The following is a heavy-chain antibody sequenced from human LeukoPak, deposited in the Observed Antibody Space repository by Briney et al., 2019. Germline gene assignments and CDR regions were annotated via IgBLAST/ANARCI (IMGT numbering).Heavy chain of an antibody. Sequence: SETLSLTCTVSGGSISSYYWSWLRQPPGKGLEWIGYIYYSGSTNYNPSLKSRVTISVDTSKNQFSLKLSSVTAADTAVYYCARGLVVVDYFVDYYYMDVWGKGTTVTVSS. J-gene: IGHJ6*03. D-gene: IGHD2-2*01. V-gene: IGHV4-59*01. CDR1: GGSISSYY. CDR2: IYYSGST. CDR3: ARGLVVVDYFVDYYYMDV.